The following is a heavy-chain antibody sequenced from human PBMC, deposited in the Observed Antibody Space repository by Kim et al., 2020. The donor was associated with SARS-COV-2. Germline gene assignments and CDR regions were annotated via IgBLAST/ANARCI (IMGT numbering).Heavy chain of an antibody. V-gene: IGHV4-39*01. Sequence: LKSRVTISVDTSKNQFSRELSSVTAADTAVYYCARRVGGSGSYLFYYFDYWGQGTLVTVSS. J-gene: IGHJ4*02. D-gene: IGHD3-10*01. CDR3: ARRVGGSGSYLFYYFDY.